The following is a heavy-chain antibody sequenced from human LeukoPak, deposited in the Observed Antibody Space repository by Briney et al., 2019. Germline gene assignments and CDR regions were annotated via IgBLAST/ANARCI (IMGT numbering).Heavy chain of an antibody. Sequence: SVKLSCNASGATFSSYAISWVRQAPGQGLEWMGGIIPIFGTANYAQKFQGRVTITADESTSTAYMELSSLRSEDTAVYYCARASSYYYDSSGYYSLDYWGQGTLVTVSS. V-gene: IGHV1-69*13. CDR2: IIPIFGTA. CDR3: ARASSYYYDSSGYYSLDY. CDR1: GATFSSYA. J-gene: IGHJ4*02. D-gene: IGHD3-22*01.